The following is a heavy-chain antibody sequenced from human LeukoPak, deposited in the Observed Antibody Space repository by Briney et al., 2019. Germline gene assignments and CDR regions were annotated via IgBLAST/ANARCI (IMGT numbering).Heavy chain of an antibody. CDR1: GFTFSSYA. Sequence: KAGGSLRLSCAASGFTFSSYAMHWVRQAPGKGLEWVAVISYDGSNKYYADSVKGRFTISRDNSKNTLYLQMNSLRAEDTAVYYCAKDPRKNSNGWYRGADWFDPWGQGTLVTVSS. J-gene: IGHJ5*02. D-gene: IGHD6-19*01. CDR3: AKDPRKNSNGWYRGADWFDP. V-gene: IGHV3-30*04. CDR2: ISYDGSNK.